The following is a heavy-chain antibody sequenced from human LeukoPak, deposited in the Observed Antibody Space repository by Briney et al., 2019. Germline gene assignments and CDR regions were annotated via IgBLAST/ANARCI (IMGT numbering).Heavy chain of an antibody. CDR1: GGSISDYY. V-gene: IGHV4-4*07. Sequence: SETLSLTCTVSGGSISDYYWSWIRQPAGKGLEWLGRIYTSGSTKYNPSLESRVTMSVDTSKNQFSLKLSFVTAADTAVYYCARVGSGYDYFDYWGQGTLVTVYS. CDR2: IYTSGST. CDR3: ARVGSGYDYFDY. J-gene: IGHJ4*02. D-gene: IGHD3-22*01.